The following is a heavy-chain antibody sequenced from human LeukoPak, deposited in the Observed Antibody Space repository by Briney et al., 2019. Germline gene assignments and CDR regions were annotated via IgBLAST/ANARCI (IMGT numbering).Heavy chain of an antibody. CDR2: VGGSGGST. D-gene: IGHD3-3*01. J-gene: IGHJ4*02. Sequence: GGSLRLSCAASGFTFSPYAMPWAPQARGKGLEGVSAVGGSGGSTFYADSVKGRFTISRDNSKNTLYLQMDRLRAEDTAVYYCASGDNAIFGPDYWGQGTLVTVSS. CDR1: GFTFSPYA. CDR3: ASGDNAIFGPDY. V-gene: IGHV3-23*01.